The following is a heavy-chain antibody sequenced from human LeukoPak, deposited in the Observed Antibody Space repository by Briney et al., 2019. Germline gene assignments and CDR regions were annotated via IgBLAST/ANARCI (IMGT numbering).Heavy chain of an antibody. Sequence: PGGSLRLSCAASGFTFRSCSMNWVRQAPGKGLEWVSAISGSGGSTYYADSVKGRFTISRDNSKNTLYLQMNSLRAEDTAVYYCAKGVIGYGALDYWGQGTLVTVSS. CDR3: AKGVIGYGALDY. J-gene: IGHJ4*02. V-gene: IGHV3-23*01. CDR2: ISGSGGST. CDR1: GFTFRSCS. D-gene: IGHD4-17*01.